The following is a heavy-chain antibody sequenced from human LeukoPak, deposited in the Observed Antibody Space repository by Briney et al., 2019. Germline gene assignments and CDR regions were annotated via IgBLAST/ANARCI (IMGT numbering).Heavy chain of an antibody. V-gene: IGHV5-51*01. CDR1: GYSFTSYW. J-gene: IGHJ4*02. CDR2: IYPGDSDT. Sequence: GEPLKISCKGSGYSFTSYWIGWVRQMPGKGLEWIGIIYPGDSDTKYSPSFQGQVTISADESISTAYLQWGNLKASDTAMYYCARSSDSSGYYDYFDFWGQGTLLTVSS. D-gene: IGHD3-22*01. CDR3: ARSSDSSGYYDYFDF.